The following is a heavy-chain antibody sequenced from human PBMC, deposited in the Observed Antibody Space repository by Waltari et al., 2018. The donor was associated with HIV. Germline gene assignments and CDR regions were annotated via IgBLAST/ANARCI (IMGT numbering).Heavy chain of an antibody. Sequence: QVRLQQWGVGQLRPPERMSITCGGYGRSLTSYNSGWLRQPPGKGRAWIGETSANGNAKYSPHRKSRGTISMDSYNNQFALRLTFANASDTAVYYCARVHFSVSKVSSIRYYFDSWGQGTLVTVAS. CDR3: ARVHFSVSKVSSIRYYFDS. CDR1: GRSLTSYN. D-gene: IGHD3-3*02. J-gene: IGHJ4*01. CDR2: TSANGNA. V-gene: IGHV4-34*02.